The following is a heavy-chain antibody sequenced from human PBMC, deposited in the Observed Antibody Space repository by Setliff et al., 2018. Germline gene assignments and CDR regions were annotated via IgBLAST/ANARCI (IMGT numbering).Heavy chain of an antibody. D-gene: IGHD6-19*01. CDR3: AHTKQQQWLVPFFFDF. CDR2: INWNDDK. V-gene: IGHV2-5*01. Sequence: TLSLTCTVSGYSLGNAYYWGWIRQPPGKALEWLALINWNDDKRYSPSLRTRLTITKDTSENQVVLAMTNMDPVDTATYYCAHTKQQQWLVPFFFDFWGQGTPVTVSS. CDR1: GYSLGNAYY. J-gene: IGHJ4*02.